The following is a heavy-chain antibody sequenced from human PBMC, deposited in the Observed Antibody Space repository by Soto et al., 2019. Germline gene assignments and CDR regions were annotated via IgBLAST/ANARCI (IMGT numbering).Heavy chain of an antibody. Sequence: QVQLVQSGAEVNKHGSSVKVSCKASGGTFSTYGISWVRQAPGQGLEWMGGIVPSFATANYAQKFQGRVTITADGSTSTTYMELSSLISEDTAVDCCAIVGTDGSERSVYSEAFDIWGHGTMLTVSS. CDR1: GGTFSTYG. CDR2: IVPSFATA. J-gene: IGHJ3*02. CDR3: AIVGTDGSERSVYSEAFDI. V-gene: IGHV1-69*01. D-gene: IGHD2-8*01.